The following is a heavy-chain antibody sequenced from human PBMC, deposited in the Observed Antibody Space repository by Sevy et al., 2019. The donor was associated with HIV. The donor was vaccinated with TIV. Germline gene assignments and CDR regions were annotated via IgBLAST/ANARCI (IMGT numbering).Heavy chain of an antibody. J-gene: IGHJ4*02. CDR3: AREGCTKPHDY. CDR1: GFTFSKYS. Sequence: GGSLRLSCAASGFTFSKYSMSWVRQAPGKGLEWVSTFSFGCGRINYADSVKGRFTISREDSKNTLYLQMNSRRAEDTAVYYCAREGCTKPHDYWGQGALVTVSS. CDR2: FSFGCGRI. V-gene: IGHV3-23*01. D-gene: IGHD2-8*01.